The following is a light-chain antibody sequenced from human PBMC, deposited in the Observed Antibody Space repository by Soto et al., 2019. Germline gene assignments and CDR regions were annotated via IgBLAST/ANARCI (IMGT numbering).Light chain of an antibody. CDR3: SSYTSSSTYV. CDR2: DVN. CDR1: SSDVGASNY. Sequence: QSVLTQPASVSGSPGQSITISCTGTSSDVGASNYVSWYQQHPAKAPKLIISDVNYRPSGVSNRFSGSKSGNTASLTISGLQVEDEADYYCSSYTSSSTYVFGTGTKVPS. V-gene: IGLV2-14*01. J-gene: IGLJ1*01.